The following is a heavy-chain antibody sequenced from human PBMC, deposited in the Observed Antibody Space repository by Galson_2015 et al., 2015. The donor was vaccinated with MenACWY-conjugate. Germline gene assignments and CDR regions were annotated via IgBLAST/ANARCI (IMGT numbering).Heavy chain of an antibody. D-gene: IGHD4-17*01. CDR3: AAGNYGDFDY. CDR1: GFAFSGYW. J-gene: IGHJ4*02. CDR2: ISFDGSTT. V-gene: IGHV3-74*01. Sequence: SLRLSCAASGFAFSGYWMHWVRQAPGKGLVWVSHISFDGSTTNYADSVKGRFTISRDNAKNILYLQMNSLRDEDTAVYYCAAGNYGDFDYWGQGTLVTVSS.